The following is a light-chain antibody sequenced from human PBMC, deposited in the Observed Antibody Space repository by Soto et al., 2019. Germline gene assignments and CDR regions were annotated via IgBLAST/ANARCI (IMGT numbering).Light chain of an antibody. CDR1: QSVSSN. CDR2: GAS. Sequence: EIVMAQSPATLSVSPGERATLSCRASQSVSSNLAWYQQKPGQAPRLLIYGASSRATGIPDRFSGSGSGTDFTLTISSLQSEDFAVYYCQQYGSSGTFGQGTKVDIK. J-gene: IGKJ1*01. CDR3: QQYGSSGT. V-gene: IGKV3D-15*01.